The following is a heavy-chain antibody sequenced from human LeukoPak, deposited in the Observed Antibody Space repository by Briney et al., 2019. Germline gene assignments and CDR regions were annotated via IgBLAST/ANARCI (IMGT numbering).Heavy chain of an antibody. Sequence: GGSLRLSCAASGFTFSSYAMSWVRQAPGKGLEWVSAISGSGGSTYYADSVKGRFTISRDNSKNTLYLQMNSLRAEDTAVYYCAKDLYCSSTSCYEAVYWGQGTLVTVSS. CDR3: AKDLYCSSTSCYEAVY. J-gene: IGHJ4*02. CDR2: ISGSGGST. CDR1: GFTFSSYA. D-gene: IGHD2-2*01. V-gene: IGHV3-23*01.